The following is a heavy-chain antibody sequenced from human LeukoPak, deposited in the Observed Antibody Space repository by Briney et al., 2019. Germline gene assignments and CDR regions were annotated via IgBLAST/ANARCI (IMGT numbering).Heavy chain of an antibody. J-gene: IGHJ6*03. D-gene: IGHD2-15*01. Sequence: SETLSLTCAVYGGSFSGDFWSWIRQSPGKGLEWIGEINHGGSTNYNPSLKSRVTISVDTSKNQFSLKLNSVTPEDTAVYYCARGPISGGYPFYYYYYMDVWGKGTTVTISS. V-gene: IGHV4-34*01. CDR3: ARGPISGGYPFYYYYYMDV. CDR2: INHGGST. CDR1: GGSFSGDF.